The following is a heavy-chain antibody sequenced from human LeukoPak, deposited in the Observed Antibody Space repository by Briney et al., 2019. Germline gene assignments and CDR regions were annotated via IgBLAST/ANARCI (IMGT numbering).Heavy chain of an antibody. V-gene: IGHV3-23*01. D-gene: IGHD3-10*01. Sequence: GGSLRLSFAASGFSFNNYAMSWVRQAPGKGLEWVSAISGIGDSTYYADSEKGRFQIPRDNSKNTLYLQMNSLRAEDTAVYYCAKDPGHYYGSGSYYYDGMDVWGQGTTVTVSS. J-gene: IGHJ6*02. CDR1: GFSFNNYA. CDR3: AKDPGHYYGSGSYYYDGMDV. CDR2: ISGIGDST.